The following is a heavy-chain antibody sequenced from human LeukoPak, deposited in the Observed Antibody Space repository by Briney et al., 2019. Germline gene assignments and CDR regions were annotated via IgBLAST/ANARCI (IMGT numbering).Heavy chain of an antibody. V-gene: IGHV3-9*03. D-gene: IGHD4-17*01. Sequence: GGSLRLSCVVSGFTFDDYAMHWVRQAPGKGLEWVSGISWNSGSIGYADSVKGRFTISRDNAKNSLYLQMNSLRAEDMALYYCAKDMGPDYGDFEGFDPWGQGTLVTVSS. CDR2: ISWNSGSI. J-gene: IGHJ5*02. CDR1: GFTFDDYA. CDR3: AKDMGPDYGDFEGFDP.